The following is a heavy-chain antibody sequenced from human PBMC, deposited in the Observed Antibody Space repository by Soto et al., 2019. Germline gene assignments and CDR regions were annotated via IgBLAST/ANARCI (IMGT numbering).Heavy chain of an antibody. V-gene: IGHV1-69*02. D-gene: IGHD3-10*01. CDR3: ASSYGSGYRAVDY. CDR1: GDTFNFYS. J-gene: IGHJ4*02. CDR2: VNPIVSMS. Sequence: QVQLVQSGAEVKRPGSSVKVSCKASGDTFNFYSINWVRQAPGLGLGWMGRVNPIVSMSNYAQKFQGRVTMPADKSTRTAYMELRSLRSEDTAIYYCASSYGSGYRAVDYWGQGALVTVSS.